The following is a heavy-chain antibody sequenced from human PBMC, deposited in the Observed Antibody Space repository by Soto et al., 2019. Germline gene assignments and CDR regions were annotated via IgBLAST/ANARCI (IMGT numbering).Heavy chain of an antibody. J-gene: IGHJ4*02. CDR2: IYYSGST. Sequence: SETLSLTCTVSGGSISSYYWSWIRQPPGKGLEWIGYIYYSGSTNYNPSLKSRVTISLDASRNHVSLKVRSVTAADTAIYFCAGSIAETTTYLDSWGQGSLVTVSS. V-gene: IGHV4-59*08. D-gene: IGHD1-7*01. CDR1: GGSISSYY. CDR3: AGSIAETTTYLDS.